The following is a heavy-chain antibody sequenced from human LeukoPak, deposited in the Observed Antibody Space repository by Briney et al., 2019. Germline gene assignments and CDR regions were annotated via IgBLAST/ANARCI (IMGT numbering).Heavy chain of an antibody. CDR3: ARVPSRRDYGIDY. V-gene: IGHV3-23*01. J-gene: IGHJ4*02. CDR2: ISGGGGST. CDR1: GFTFTSYS. Sequence: GGSLRLSCAASGFTFTSYSMNWVRQAPGKGLEWVSTISGGGGSTYYADSVKGRFTISRDNSKNTLYLQMNGLRAEDTAVYYCARVPSRRDYGIDYWGQGTLVTVSS. D-gene: IGHD4-17*01.